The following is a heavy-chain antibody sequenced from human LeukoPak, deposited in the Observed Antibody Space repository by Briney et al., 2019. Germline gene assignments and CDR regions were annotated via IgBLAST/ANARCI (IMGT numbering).Heavy chain of an antibody. J-gene: IGHJ3*02. CDR3: ANLAYCSSTSCARAFDI. Sequence: GEFLQISCKGSGYSVTSYWIGWVRQMPGKGLEWMGIIYPGDSDTRYSPSFQGQVTISADKSISTAYLQWSSLKASDTAMYYCANLAYCSSTSCARAFDIWGQGTMVTVSS. D-gene: IGHD2-2*01. CDR1: GYSVTSYW. CDR2: IYPGDSDT. V-gene: IGHV5-51*01.